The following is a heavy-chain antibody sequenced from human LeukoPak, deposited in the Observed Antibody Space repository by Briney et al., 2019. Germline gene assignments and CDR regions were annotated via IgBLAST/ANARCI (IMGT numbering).Heavy chain of an antibody. D-gene: IGHD4-17*01. V-gene: IGHV4-4*07. Sequence: PSETLSLTCTVSGGSISSYYWSWIRQPAGKGLEWIGRIYTSGSTNYNPSLKSRVTISLDTSKNQFSLKLSSVTAADTAVYYCAKGTDYGDFDWGQGTLVTVSS. CDR3: AKGTDYGDFD. CDR1: GGSISSYY. J-gene: IGHJ4*02. CDR2: IYTSGST.